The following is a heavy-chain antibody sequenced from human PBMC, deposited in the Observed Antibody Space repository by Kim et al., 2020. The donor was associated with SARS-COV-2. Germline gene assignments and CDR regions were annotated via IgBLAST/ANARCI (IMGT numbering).Heavy chain of an antibody. V-gene: IGHV3-30-3*01. J-gene: IGHJ6*02. Sequence: GGSLRLSCAASGLTFDESAMNWVRQAPGKGLAWVAVISYDGRNEEYADSVKCRFTISRDNSKSTLYLQMNSLRVEDTAVYFCARGNYFESISLSDYYNGMDVWGQGTTVTVSS. CDR3: ARGNYFESISLSDYYNGMDV. D-gene: IGHD3-22*01. CDR2: ISYDGRNE. CDR1: GLTFDESA.